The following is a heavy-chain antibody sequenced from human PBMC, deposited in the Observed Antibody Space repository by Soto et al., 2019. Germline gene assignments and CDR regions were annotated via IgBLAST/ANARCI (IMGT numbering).Heavy chain of an antibody. J-gene: IGHJ4*02. Sequence: GGSLRLSCAASGFTFSSYAMSWVRQAPGKGLEWVSAISGSGGSTYYADSVKGRFTISRDNSKNTLYLQMNSLRAEDTAVYYCAKTSGNYYGRSKFDYWGQGPLLTVSS. CDR1: GFTFSSYA. D-gene: IGHD1-26*01. CDR2: ISGSGGST. CDR3: AKTSGNYYGRSKFDY. V-gene: IGHV3-23*01.